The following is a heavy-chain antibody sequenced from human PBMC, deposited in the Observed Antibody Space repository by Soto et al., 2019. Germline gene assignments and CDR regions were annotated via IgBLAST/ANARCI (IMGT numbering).Heavy chain of an antibody. CDR1: GGSISNYY. J-gene: IGHJ5*02. D-gene: IGHD6-6*01. V-gene: IGHV4-4*07. CDR3: AREEGKLGPPSCFDL. CDR2: IYSSGST. Sequence: SETLSLTCTVSGGSISNYYWSWIRQSAGRGLEWIGRIYSSGSTNYNPSLQGRVTMSVQTSKRQFSLKLISVTAADTAVYYCAREEGKLGPPSCFDLWGQATLVPVS.